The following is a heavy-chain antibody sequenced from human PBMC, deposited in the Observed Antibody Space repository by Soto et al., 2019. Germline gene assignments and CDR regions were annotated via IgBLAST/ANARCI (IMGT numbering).Heavy chain of an antibody. CDR1: GDSVSSNSAA. Sequence: PSQTLSLSCAISGDSVSSNSAAWNWIRQSPSRGLEWLGRTYYRSKWYNDYAVSVKSRITINPDTSKNQFSLQLDSVTPEDTAVYYCASAGRYSSSWDRYAVMDVWVQGTTVTVTS. CDR2: TYYRSKWYN. V-gene: IGHV6-1*01. J-gene: IGHJ6*02. D-gene: IGHD6-13*01. CDR3: ASAGRYSSSWDRYAVMDV.